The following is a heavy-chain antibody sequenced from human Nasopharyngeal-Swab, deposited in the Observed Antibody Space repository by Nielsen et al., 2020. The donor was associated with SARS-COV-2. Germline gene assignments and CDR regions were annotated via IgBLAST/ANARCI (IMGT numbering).Heavy chain of an antibody. CDR3: SRANYYDDY. D-gene: IGHD3-22*01. J-gene: IGHJ4*02. CDR2: ISGSSSSM. Sequence: VRQAPGKGLEWVSYISGSSSSMFYADSVRGRFTISRDNAKNSLYLQMNSLRAEDTAVYYCSRANYYDDYWARERWSPSPQ. V-gene: IGHV3-48*04.